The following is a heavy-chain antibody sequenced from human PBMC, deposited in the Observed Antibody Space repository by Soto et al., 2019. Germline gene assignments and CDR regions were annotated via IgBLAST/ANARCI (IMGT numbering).Heavy chain of an antibody. V-gene: IGHV1-46*01. CDR3: ARDLGYGSGTGGGMDV. Sequence: ASVKVSCKASGYTFTSFYMHWVRQAPGQGLEWMGIINPSGTTTDYAQKFQGRVTISRDNAKNSLYLQMNSLRAEDTAVYYCARDLGYGSGTGGGMDVWGQGTTVTVSS. CDR1: GYTFTSFY. J-gene: IGHJ6*02. CDR2: INPSGTTT. D-gene: IGHD3-10*01.